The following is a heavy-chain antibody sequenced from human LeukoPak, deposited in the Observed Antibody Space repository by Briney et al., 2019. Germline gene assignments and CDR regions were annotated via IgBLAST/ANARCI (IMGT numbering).Heavy chain of an antibody. J-gene: IGHJ4*02. CDR1: GFTCSDYS. Sequence: GGSLRLSCVASGFTCSDYSMNWVRQAPGRGLEWVSSISRSSTYIYYADSVKGRFTISRDNAKNSLYLQMNSLRAEDTAVYYCARAPYGDNGYTAEVADYWGQGTLVTVSS. CDR3: ARAPYGDNGYTAEVADY. CDR2: ISRSSTYI. V-gene: IGHV3-21*01. D-gene: IGHD3-16*01.